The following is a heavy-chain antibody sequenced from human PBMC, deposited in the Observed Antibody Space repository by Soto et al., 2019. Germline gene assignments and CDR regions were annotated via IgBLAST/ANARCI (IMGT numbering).Heavy chain of an antibody. Sequence: PGGSLRLSCAASGFTFSNAWMNWVRQAPGKGLEWVAVIWYDGSNKYYADSVKGRFTISRDNSKNTPYLQMNSLRAEDTAVYYCARDKSGYSNYYYGMDVWGQGTTVTVSS. CDR2: IWYDGSNK. D-gene: IGHD3-3*01. J-gene: IGHJ6*02. V-gene: IGHV3-33*08. CDR1: GFTFSNAW. CDR3: ARDKSGYSNYYYGMDV.